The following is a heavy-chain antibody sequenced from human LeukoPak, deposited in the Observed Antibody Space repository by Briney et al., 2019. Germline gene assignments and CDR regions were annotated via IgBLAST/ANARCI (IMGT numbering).Heavy chain of an antibody. Sequence: GGSLRLSCAASGFTFSTYWMNWFGPTQGKGLEWVAKTKADGGDKDHVASVKGRFTISRGNAKNSLYLQMNSLRVEDTAVYYCARGGAAWSDFWGQGTLVTVSS. D-gene: IGHD6-13*01. V-gene: IGHV3-7*01. CDR3: ARGGAAWSDF. CDR1: GFTFSTYW. J-gene: IGHJ4*02. CDR2: TKADGGDK.